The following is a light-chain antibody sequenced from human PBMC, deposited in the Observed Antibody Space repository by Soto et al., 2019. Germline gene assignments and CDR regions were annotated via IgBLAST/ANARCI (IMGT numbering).Light chain of an antibody. CDR3: SSYTSSSTKV. Sequence: QSALTQPASVSGSPGQSITIPCTGNSSDVGGYNYVSWYQQHPGKAPKLMIYDVSNRPSGVSNRFSGSKSGNTASLTISGLQAEDEADYYCSSYTSSSTKVFGTGTKVTVL. CDR1: SSDVGGYNY. CDR2: DVS. V-gene: IGLV2-14*01. J-gene: IGLJ1*01.